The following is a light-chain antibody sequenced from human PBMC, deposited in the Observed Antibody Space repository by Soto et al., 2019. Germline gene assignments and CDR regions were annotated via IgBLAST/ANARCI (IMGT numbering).Light chain of an antibody. J-gene: IGLJ3*02. CDR2: DVT. V-gene: IGLV2-11*01. CDR1: SSDVGGYDF. CDR3: SSYAGSYILGV. Sequence: QSALAQPRSVSGSPGKSVTLSCTGTSSDVGGYDFVSWYQQYPGKAPKLIIFDVTERTSGVPDRFSGSKSGNSASLTISGLQAEDEADYYCSSYAGSYILGVFGGGTKLTV.